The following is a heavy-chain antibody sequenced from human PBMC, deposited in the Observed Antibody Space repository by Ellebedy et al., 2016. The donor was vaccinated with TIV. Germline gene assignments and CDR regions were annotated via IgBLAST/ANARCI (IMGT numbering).Heavy chain of an antibody. CDR2: ISTAGDT. V-gene: IGHV3-13*01. Sequence: GESLKISCAASGFTFSSYDMHWVRQATGKGLEWVSSISTAGDTYYPGSVKGRFTISRENAKNSLYLQMNSLRAEDTAVYYCARATLGFDYWGQGALVTVSS. CDR1: GFTFSSYD. J-gene: IGHJ4*02. D-gene: IGHD1-26*01. CDR3: ARATLGFDY.